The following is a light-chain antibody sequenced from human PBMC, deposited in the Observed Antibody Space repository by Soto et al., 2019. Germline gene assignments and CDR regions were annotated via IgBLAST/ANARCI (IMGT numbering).Light chain of an antibody. Sequence: QSALTQPASVSGSPGQSITISCTGTSSDVGGYNYVSWYQQHPGKAPKLMIYEVSNRPSGVSNRFSGSKSGNTASLTISGLQAEDEADYYCSSRTNSIDTLEVFGTGTKLTVL. V-gene: IGLV2-14*01. CDR3: SSRTNSIDTLEV. J-gene: IGLJ1*01. CDR2: EVS. CDR1: SSDVGGYNY.